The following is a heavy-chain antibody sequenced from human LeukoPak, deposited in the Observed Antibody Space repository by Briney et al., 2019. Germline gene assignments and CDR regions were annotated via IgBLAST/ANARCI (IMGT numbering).Heavy chain of an antibody. CDR2: VNLQGGT. J-gene: IGHJ4*02. CDR3: AREGGSYRPLDY. V-gene: IGHV4-34*01. Sequence: TLALTSDVFDASFTEAKYKPWIRQPPGERLEWIGEVNLQGGTNYNPSLLRRVAISVDTSANHVSLQMTSVTAADTAVYYCAREGGSYRPLDYSGQGTLVTVSS. D-gene: IGHD3-16*02. CDR1: DASFTEAK.